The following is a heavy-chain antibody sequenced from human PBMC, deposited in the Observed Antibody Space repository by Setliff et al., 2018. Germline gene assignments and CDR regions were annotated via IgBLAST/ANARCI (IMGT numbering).Heavy chain of an antibody. CDR2: IFGSGST. CDR1: GGSISTYY. V-gene: IGHV4-4*07. J-gene: IGHJ4*02. D-gene: IGHD1-1*01. Sequence: PETLSLTCTVSGGSISTYYWSWIRQPAGKGLEWIGRIFGSGSTNYNPSLKSRVTMSIDTSKNQFFLKVRSVTAAATAVYYCARDRGSNNSPEDFDYWGLGTLVTVSS. CDR3: ARDRGSNNSPEDFDY.